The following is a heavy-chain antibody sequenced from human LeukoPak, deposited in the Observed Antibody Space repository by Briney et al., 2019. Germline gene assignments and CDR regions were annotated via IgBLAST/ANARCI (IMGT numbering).Heavy chain of an antibody. V-gene: IGHV4-59*08. Sequence: SETLSLTCTVSGGSITTYYWSWIRQPPGKGLEWIGYISYSGSTHYNPSLKSRVTMSVDTSKNQFSLKLSSVTAADTAVYYCARGHHYDSSGYYPHDAFDIWGQGTMVTVSS. CDR1: GGSITTYY. J-gene: IGHJ3*02. CDR3: ARGHHYDSSGYYPHDAFDI. D-gene: IGHD3-22*01. CDR2: ISYSGST.